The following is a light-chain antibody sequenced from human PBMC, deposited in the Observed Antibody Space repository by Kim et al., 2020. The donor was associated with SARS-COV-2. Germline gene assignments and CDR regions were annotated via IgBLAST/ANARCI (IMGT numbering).Light chain of an antibody. J-gene: IGKJ1*01. CDR1: QSVSSN. V-gene: IGKV3-15*01. CDR2: GAS. CDR3: QQYNNWPRGT. Sequence: SPGERATLSCRASQSVSSNLAWYQHKPGQPPRVLIYGASSRATGIPARFSGSGSVTEFTLTISSLQSEDFAVYYCQQYNNWPRGTFGQGTKVDIK.